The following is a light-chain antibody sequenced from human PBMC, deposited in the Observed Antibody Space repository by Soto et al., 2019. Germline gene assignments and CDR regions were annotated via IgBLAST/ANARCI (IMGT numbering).Light chain of an antibody. CDR3: QQRIWPRIT. V-gene: IGKV3-11*01. CDR2: DIS. CDR1: QTISRH. J-gene: IGKJ2*01. Sequence: EIVLTQSPAPLALSPGERATFSCWASQTISRHLAWYHQKPGQAPRLLIYDISYRDTGVPARFSGSGSGTGFTLTISSLEPEDSGVYYCQQRIWPRITFGQGTKLEI.